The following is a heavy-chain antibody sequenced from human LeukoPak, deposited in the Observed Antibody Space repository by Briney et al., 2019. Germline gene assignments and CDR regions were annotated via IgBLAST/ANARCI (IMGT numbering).Heavy chain of an antibody. Sequence: GGSLRLSCAASGFTFRSFGMHWVRQAPGKGLEWVAFIENDGSNKYFADSVKGRFTISRDSFKSTLYLQMNNLRAEDTAAYYCANLLYYSYWGQGTLVTVSS. J-gene: IGHJ4*02. CDR2: IENDGSNK. CDR3: ANLLYYSY. V-gene: IGHV3-30*02. CDR1: GFTFRSFG. D-gene: IGHD5/OR15-5a*01.